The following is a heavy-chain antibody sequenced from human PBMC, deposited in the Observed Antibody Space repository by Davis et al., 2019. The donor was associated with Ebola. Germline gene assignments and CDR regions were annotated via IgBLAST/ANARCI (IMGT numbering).Heavy chain of an antibody. CDR1: GYSFTSYW. J-gene: IGHJ3*02. D-gene: IGHD6-19*01. CDR2: IYPGDSDT. CDR3: ALLPYRSTWNDGFDI. Sequence: GGSLRLSCKGSGYSFTSYWIGWVRQTPGKGLEWMGIIYPGDSDTTYSPSFQGQVTISADRSISTAYLQWSSLKASDTAIYYCALLPYRSTWNDGFDIWGQGTMVTVSS. V-gene: IGHV5-51*01.